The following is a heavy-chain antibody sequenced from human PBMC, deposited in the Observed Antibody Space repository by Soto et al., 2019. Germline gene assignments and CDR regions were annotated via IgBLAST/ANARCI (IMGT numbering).Heavy chain of an antibody. CDR2: IIPIFGTA. Sequence: SVKVSCKASGGTFSSYAISWVRQAPGQGLKWMGGIIPIFGTANYAQKFQGRVTITADESTSTAYMELSSLRSEDTAVYYCARGWSRSSFYYYYGMDVWGQGTTVTVSS. V-gene: IGHV1-69*13. CDR1: GGTFSSYA. D-gene: IGHD6-6*01. J-gene: IGHJ6*02. CDR3: ARGWSRSSFYYYYGMDV.